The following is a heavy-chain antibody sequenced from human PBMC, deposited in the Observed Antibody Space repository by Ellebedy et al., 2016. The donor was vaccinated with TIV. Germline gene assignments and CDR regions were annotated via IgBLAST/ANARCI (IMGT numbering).Heavy chain of an antibody. D-gene: IGHD4-17*01. CDR2: ISGTNPNT. CDR1: GFTFSSSA. J-gene: IGHJ4*02. Sequence: GESLKISCKASGFTFSSSAMSWVRQAPGKGLEWVSLISGTNPNTYYADPVKGRFTISRDNSKNTLFLQMHSLRAEDTAIYYCAKGSAEYGDLRHDYWGQGTLVTVSS. CDR3: AKGSAEYGDLRHDY. V-gene: IGHV3-23*01.